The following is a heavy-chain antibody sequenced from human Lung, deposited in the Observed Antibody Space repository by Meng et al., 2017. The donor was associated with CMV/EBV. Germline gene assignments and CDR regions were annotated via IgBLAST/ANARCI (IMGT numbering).Heavy chain of an antibody. Sequence: SGYTFTKFGISWVRQAPGQGPEWMGWISTFDGNTNYAQKVQGRVTLTIGTSTSTVYMELRSLRSDDTAIYYCARDGGESTSWYYWFDPWGQGTLVTVSS. CDR3: ARDGGESTSWYYWFDP. V-gene: IGHV1-18*01. CDR1: GYTFTKFG. CDR2: ISTFDGNT. J-gene: IGHJ5*02. D-gene: IGHD6-13*01.